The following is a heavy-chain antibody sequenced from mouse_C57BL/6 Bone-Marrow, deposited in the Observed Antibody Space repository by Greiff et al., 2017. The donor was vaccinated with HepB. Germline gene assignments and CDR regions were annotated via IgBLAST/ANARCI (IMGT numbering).Heavy chain of an antibody. CDR2: ISNGGGST. Sequence: EVQGVESGGGLVQPGGSLKLSCAASGFTFSDYYMYWVRQTPEKRLEWVAYISNGGGSTYYPDTVKGRFTISRDNAKNTLYLQLSRLKSEDTAMYYCARPRASESYAMDYWGQGTSVTVSS. CDR1: GFTFSDYY. V-gene: IGHV5-12*01. CDR3: ARPRASESYAMDY. J-gene: IGHJ4*01. D-gene: IGHD3-1*01.